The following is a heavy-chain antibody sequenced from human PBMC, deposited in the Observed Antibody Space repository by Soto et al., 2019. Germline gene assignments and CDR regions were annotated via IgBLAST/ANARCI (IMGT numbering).Heavy chain of an antibody. CDR2: INHSGST. CDR1: SGSFRGCY. J-gene: IGHJ5*02. Sequence: PSETLSLSVAVGSGSFRGCYWSRIRQPPGKGLEWIGEINHSGSTNYNPSLKSRVTISVDTSKNQFSLKLSSVTAADTAVYYCARGGYVLLWFGELSGVYWFDPWGQGTLVTVSS. CDR3: ARGGYVLLWFGELSGVYWFDP. D-gene: IGHD3-10*01. V-gene: IGHV4-34*01.